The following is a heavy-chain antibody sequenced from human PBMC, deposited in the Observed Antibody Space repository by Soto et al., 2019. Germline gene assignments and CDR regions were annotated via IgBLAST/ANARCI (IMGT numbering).Heavy chain of an antibody. CDR2: INHSGTT. CDR3: ARANPSRPDF. D-gene: IGHD6-6*01. V-gene: IGHV4-34*01. CDR1: GGSFSGYY. J-gene: IGHJ4*02. Sequence: SETLSLTCAVYGGSFSGYYWTWIRQPPGTGLEWIGEINHSGTTNYNPSLKSRVTISVDPPKNQFSLELNSVTAADTAVYYCARANPSRPDFWSQGSLVTVSS.